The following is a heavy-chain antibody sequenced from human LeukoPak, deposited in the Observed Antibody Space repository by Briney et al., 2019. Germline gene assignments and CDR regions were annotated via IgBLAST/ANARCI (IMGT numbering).Heavy chain of an antibody. J-gene: IGHJ5*02. Sequence: SETLSLTCAVSGGSISSGGYSWSWIRQPPGKGLEWIGYIYHSGSTYYNPSLKSLVTISVDRSKNQFSLKLSSVTAADTAVYYCAGRGSPFSWFDPWGQGTLVTVSS. D-gene: IGHD6-13*01. CDR3: AGRGSPFSWFDP. CDR1: GGSISSGGYS. CDR2: IYHSGST. V-gene: IGHV4-30-2*01.